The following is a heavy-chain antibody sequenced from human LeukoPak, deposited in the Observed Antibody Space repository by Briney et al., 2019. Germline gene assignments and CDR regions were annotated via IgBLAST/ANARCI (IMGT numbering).Heavy chain of an antibody. J-gene: IGHJ2*01. CDR3: ARGYDWYFDL. D-gene: IGHD1-14*01. V-gene: IGHV3-21*01. Sequence: TEGSLRLSCAASGFTFSDYSMNWVRQAPGKGLEWVSSISSSSSYIYYADSMKGRFTISRDNAKNSLYLQMNSLRGEDTAVYYCARGYDWYFDLWGRGTLVTVSS. CDR1: GFTFSDYS. CDR2: ISSSSSYI.